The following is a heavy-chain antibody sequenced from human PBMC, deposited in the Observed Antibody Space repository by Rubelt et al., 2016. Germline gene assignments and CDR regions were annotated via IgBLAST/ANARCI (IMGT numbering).Heavy chain of an antibody. D-gene: IGHD6-13*01. V-gene: IGHV4-34*01. CDR1: GGSLSGFY. J-gene: IGHJ4*02. CDR2: INHSGST. CDR3: AADFLGAAGTGD. Sequence: QVQLQQSGPGLVKPSETLSLSCSVSGGSLSGFYWSWIRQPPGKGLEWIGEINHSGSTNYNPSLKSRVTISVDTSKNQFSLKLSSVTAADTAVYYCAADFLGAAGTGDWGQGTLVTVSS.